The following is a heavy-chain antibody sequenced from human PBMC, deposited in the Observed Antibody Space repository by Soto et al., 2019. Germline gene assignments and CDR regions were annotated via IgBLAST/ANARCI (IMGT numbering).Heavy chain of an antibody. J-gene: IGHJ6*02. CDR3: ARPLTGGGMDV. V-gene: IGHV4-34*01. CDR1: GFTFSDYY. CDR2: INHSGST. Sequence: GSLRLACAASGFTFSDYYMSWIRQAPGKGLEWIGEINHSGSTNYNPSLKSRVTISVDTSKNQFSLKLSSVTAADTAVYYCARPLTGGGMDVWGQGTTVTVSS.